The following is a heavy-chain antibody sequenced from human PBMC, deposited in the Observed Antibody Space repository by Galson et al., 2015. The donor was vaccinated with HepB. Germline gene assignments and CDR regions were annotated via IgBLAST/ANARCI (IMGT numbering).Heavy chain of an antibody. CDR1: GYTFTSYG. CDR2: ISAYNGNT. V-gene: IGHV1-18*01. D-gene: IGHD6-19*01. J-gene: IGHJ4*02. Sequence: SVKVSCKASGYTFTSYGISWVRQAPGQGLEWMGWISAYNGNTNYAQKLQGRVTMTTDTSTSTAYMELRSLRSDDTAVYYCARDRGGDSSGWYTTSQVSKLFDYWGQGTLVTVSS. CDR3: ARDRGGDSSGWYTTSQVSKLFDY.